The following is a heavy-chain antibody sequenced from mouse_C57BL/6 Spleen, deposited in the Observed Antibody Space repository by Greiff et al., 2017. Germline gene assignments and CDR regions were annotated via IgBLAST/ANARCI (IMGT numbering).Heavy chain of an antibody. CDR3: ARDWPRTNFDY. V-gene: IGHV1-59*01. D-gene: IGHD1-1*01. Sequence: QVQLQQPGAELVRPGTSVKLSCKASGYTFTSYWMHWVKQRPGQGLEWIGVIDPSDSYTNYNQKFKGKATLTVDTSSSTAYMQRSSLTSEDSAVYYCARDWPRTNFDYWGQGTTLTVSS. CDR1: GYTFTSYW. CDR2: IDPSDSYT. J-gene: IGHJ2*01.